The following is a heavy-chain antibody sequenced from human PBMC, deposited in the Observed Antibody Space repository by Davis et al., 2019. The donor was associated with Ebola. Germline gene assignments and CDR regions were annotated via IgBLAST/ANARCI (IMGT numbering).Heavy chain of an antibody. CDR1: GGPFSNYA. V-gene: IGHV1-69*13. CDR2: IVPIFGTP. J-gene: IGHJ6*02. D-gene: IGHD3-10*01. CDR3: ATTLEFTSGELYRRYGMYV. Sequence: AASVKVSCKASGGPFSNYAISWVRQAPGQGLEWMGGIVPIFGTPNYAQRFQGRVTISADESTSTAYMELSGLSSEDTAVYYCATTLEFTSGELYRRYGMYVWGQGTTVSVSS.